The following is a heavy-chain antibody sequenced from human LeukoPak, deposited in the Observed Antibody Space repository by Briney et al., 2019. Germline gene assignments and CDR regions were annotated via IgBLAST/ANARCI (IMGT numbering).Heavy chain of an antibody. CDR3: AKDRVTTVTSFFSQFDY. Sequence: GGSLRLSCAASGFTFSNYAMHWVRQAPGKGLEWVSAITGCGDKTYYADSVKGRFTVSRDNSKNTVYLQINSLRADDTAVYYCAKDRVTTVTSFFSQFDYWGQGTLVTVSS. CDR1: GFTFSNYA. J-gene: IGHJ4*02. V-gene: IGHV3-23*01. CDR2: ITGCGDKT. D-gene: IGHD4-17*01.